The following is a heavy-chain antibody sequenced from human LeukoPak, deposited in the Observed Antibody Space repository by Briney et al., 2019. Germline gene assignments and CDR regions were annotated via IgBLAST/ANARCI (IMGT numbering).Heavy chain of an antibody. J-gene: IGHJ4*02. V-gene: IGHV3-33*01. CDR3: ARDRRYSSSWPIDY. CDR2: IWYDGSKK. Sequence: GRSLRLSCAASGFTFSSYGMHWVRQAPGKGLEWVAVIWYDGSKKYYADSVKGRFTISRDNSKNTLFLQMDSLRAEDTAMYYCARDRRYSSSWPIDYWGQGTLVTVSS. CDR1: GFTFSSYG. D-gene: IGHD6-13*01.